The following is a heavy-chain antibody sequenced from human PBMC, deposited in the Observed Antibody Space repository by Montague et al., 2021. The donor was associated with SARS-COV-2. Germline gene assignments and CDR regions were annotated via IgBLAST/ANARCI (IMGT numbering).Heavy chain of an antibody. V-gene: IGHV4-39*01. CDR2: IYYSGST. J-gene: IGHJ6*02. Sequence: SETLSLTCTVSGGSISSSSYYWGWIRQPPGKGLEWIGSIYYSGSTYYSPSLKSRVTISVDTSKNQFSLKLSSVTAADTAVYYCARQGMAGITIFGVVLPNYGMDVWGQGTTVTVSS. D-gene: IGHD3-3*01. CDR1: GGSISSSSYY. CDR3: ARQGMAGITIFGVVLPNYGMDV.